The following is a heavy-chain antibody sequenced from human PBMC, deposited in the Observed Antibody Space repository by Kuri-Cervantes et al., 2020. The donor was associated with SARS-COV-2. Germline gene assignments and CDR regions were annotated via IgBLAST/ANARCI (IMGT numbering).Heavy chain of an antibody. CDR3: STTWDH. CDR1: GFTFSSYG. CDR2: IDASAKSR. D-gene: IGHD1-14*01. Sequence: GGSLRLSCTASGFTFSSYGMHWVRQAPGMGLEWVSHIDASAKSRYYIYSVQGRFTISRDNARNSLYLQMNSLTEEDTAVYYCSTTWDHWGQGTLVTVSS. V-gene: IGHV3-48*02. J-gene: IGHJ4*02.